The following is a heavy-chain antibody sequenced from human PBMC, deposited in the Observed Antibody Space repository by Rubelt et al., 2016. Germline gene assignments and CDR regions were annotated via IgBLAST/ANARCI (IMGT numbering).Heavy chain of an antibody. J-gene: IGHJ4*02. CDR1: GFTFSSYA. D-gene: IGHD2-15*01. V-gene: IGHV3-53*01. CDR2: IYSGGST. CDR3: ARDRYCSGGSCYSRGY. Sequence: LVQPGGSLRLSCAASGFTFSSYAMSWVRQAPGKGLEWVSVIYSGGSTYYADSVKGRFTISRDNSKNTLYLQMNSLRAEDTAVYYCARDRYCSGGSCYSRGYWGQGNLVAVSS.